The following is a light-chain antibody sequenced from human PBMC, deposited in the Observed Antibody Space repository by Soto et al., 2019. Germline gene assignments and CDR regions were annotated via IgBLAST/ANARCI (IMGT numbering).Light chain of an antibody. CDR3: QQYSSYWT. V-gene: IGKV1-5*01. CDR1: KYISSW. CDR2: DAS. J-gene: IGKJ1*01. Sequence: DSQMTQFPCTLSASVGYRVTITWGASKYISSWVGWYQQKAEKAPRLLNYDASRVGRGVSSRFSGNGSGTEFTLTISSLQTDDPATYHCQQYSSYWTFGQGTKVDIK.